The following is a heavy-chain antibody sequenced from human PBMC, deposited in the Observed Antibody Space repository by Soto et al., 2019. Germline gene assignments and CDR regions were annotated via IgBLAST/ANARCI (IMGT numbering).Heavy chain of an antibody. D-gene: IGHD2-2*01. V-gene: IGHV1-69*12. J-gene: IGHJ4*02. CDR2: IIPIFGTA. CDR1: GGTFSSYA. CDR3: ARGGLVPAASFDY. Sequence: QVQLVQSGAEVKPGSSVKVSCKASGGTFSSYAISWVRQAPGQGLEWMGGIIPIFGTANYAQKFQGRVTITADESTSTAYMELSSLRSEDTAVYYCARGGLVPAASFDYWGQGTLVTVSS.